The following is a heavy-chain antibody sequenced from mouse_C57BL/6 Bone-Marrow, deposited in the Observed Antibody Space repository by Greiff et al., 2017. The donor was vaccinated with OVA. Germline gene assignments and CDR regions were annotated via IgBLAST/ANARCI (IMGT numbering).Heavy chain of an antibody. D-gene: IGHD4-1*01. J-gene: IGHJ2*01. Sequence: EVHLVESGGGLVQPGGSLSLSCAASGFTFTDYYMSWVRQPPGKALEWLGFIRNKANGYTTEYSASVKGRFTISRDNSQSILYLQMNALRAEDSATYYCARYGTGPFDYWGQGTTLTVSS. CDR1: GFTFTDYY. V-gene: IGHV7-3*01. CDR3: ARYGTGPFDY. CDR2: IRNKANGYTT.